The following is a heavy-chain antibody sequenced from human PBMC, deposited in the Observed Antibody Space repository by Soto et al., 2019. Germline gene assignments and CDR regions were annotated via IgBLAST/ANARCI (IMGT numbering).Heavy chain of an antibody. CDR3: AGGHPYSTPSPFDY. Sequence: QVQLVQSGAEVKKPGASVKVSCKASEYSFITYNINWVRQATGQGLEWMGWMSPNSGNTGYAQKFQGRVTMTRNTSITTSYMELSSLRSEDTAVYYCAGGHPYSTPSPFDYWGQGTLVTVSS. J-gene: IGHJ4*02. CDR1: EYSFITYN. V-gene: IGHV1-8*01. CDR2: MSPNSGNT. D-gene: IGHD2-2*01.